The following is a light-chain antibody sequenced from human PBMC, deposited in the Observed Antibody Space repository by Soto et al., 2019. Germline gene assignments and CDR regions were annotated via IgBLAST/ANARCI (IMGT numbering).Light chain of an antibody. CDR2: EAS. CDR3: QQLFDSPIT. Sequence: DIQMTQSPSSVSASVGDRVTITCRASQGITNRLAWYQQKPGKAPKLLIYEASSLQSGVPSRISGSGSGTDFTLTISSLQADDFATYYCQQLFDSPITFGQGTRLEI. V-gene: IGKV1-12*01. J-gene: IGKJ5*01. CDR1: QGITNR.